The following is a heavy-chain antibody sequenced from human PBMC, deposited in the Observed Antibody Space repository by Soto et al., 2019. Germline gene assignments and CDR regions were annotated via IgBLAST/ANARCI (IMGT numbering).Heavy chain of an antibody. V-gene: IGHV2-5*02. Sequence: QITLKESGPTLVKPTQTLTLTCTFSGFSLSTSGVGVGWIRQPPGKALEWLALIYWDDDKRYSPSLKSRLTITKDTSKNQVVTTMTNMDPVDTATYYCAHLTYYSDSSGYYSRAEYFQHWGQGTLVTVSS. CDR2: IYWDDDK. D-gene: IGHD3-22*01. CDR1: GFSLSTSGVG. CDR3: AHLTYYSDSSGYYSRAEYFQH. J-gene: IGHJ1*01.